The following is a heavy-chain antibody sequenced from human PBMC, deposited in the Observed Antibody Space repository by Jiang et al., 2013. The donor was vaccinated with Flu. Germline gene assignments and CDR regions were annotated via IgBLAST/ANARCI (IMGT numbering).Heavy chain of an antibody. CDR2: IYYSGST. CDR1: GGSISSSSYY. Sequence: GPGLVKPSETLSLTCTVSGGSISSSSYYWGWIRQPPGKGLEWIGSIYYSGSTYYNPSLKSRVTISVDTSKNQFSLKLSSVTAADTAVYYCARHGTRITIFGVVTSYFDYWGQGTLVTVSS. V-gene: IGHV4-39*07. D-gene: IGHD3-3*01. CDR3: ARHGTRITIFGVVTSYFDY. J-gene: IGHJ4*02.